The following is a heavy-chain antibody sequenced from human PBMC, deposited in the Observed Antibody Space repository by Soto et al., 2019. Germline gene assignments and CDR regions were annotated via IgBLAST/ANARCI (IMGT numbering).Heavy chain of an antibody. V-gene: IGHV1-46*01. CDR2: INPSGGST. J-gene: IGHJ6*02. CDR1: GYTFTSYY. D-gene: IGHD1-7*01. CDR3: ARGNFHPDYYYYGMDV. Sequence: ASVKVSCKASGYTFTSYYMHWVRQAPGQGLEWMGIINPSGGSTSYAQKFQGRVTMTRDTSTSTVYMELSSLRSEDTAVYYCARGNFHPDYYYYGMDVWGQGTTVTV.